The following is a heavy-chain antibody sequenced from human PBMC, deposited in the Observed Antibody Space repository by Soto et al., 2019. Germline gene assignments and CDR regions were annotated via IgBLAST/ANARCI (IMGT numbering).Heavy chain of an antibody. J-gene: IGHJ6*03. V-gene: IGHV3-33*01. CDR3: ARDRQQPHNYCCYYMDG. CDR1: GFTFSSYG. D-gene: IGHD6-13*01. Sequence: GGSLRLSCAASGFTFSSYGMHWVRQAPGKGLEWVAVIWYDGSNKYYADSVKGRFTISRDNSKNTLYLQMNSLRAEDTAVYYCARDRQQPHNYCCYYMDGWGKETRVTV. CDR2: IWYDGSNK.